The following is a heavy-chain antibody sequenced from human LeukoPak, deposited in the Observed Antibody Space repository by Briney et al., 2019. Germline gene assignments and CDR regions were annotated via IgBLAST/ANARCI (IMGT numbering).Heavy chain of an antibody. V-gene: IGHV1-69-2*01. CDR2: VDPEDGET. Sequence: ASVKVSCKASGYRFTDYYIYWVQQAPGKGLEWMGRVDPEDGETVYAEKFKDRLTMTADTSTNTAYMELTSLRSVDTAVYYCVTDTQVAPGDIIMFRDYWGQGALVTVSS. J-gene: IGHJ4*02. CDR1: GYRFTDYY. D-gene: IGHD3-10*01. CDR3: VTDTQVAPGDIIMFRDY.